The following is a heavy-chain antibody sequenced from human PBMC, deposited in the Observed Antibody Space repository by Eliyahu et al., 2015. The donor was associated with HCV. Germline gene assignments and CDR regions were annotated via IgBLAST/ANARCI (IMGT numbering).Heavy chain of an antibody. J-gene: IGHJ5*02. CDR2: IYYSGST. CDR3: ARNCRHSSSWYNWFDP. Sequence: QLQLQESGPGLVKPSETLSLTCTVSGGSISSSSYYWGWIRQPPGKGLEWIGSIYYSGSTYYNPSLKSRVTISVDTSKNQFSLKLSSVTAADTAVYYCARNCRHSSSWYNWFDPWGQGTLVTVSS. V-gene: IGHV4-39*01. D-gene: IGHD6-13*01. CDR1: GGSISSSSYY.